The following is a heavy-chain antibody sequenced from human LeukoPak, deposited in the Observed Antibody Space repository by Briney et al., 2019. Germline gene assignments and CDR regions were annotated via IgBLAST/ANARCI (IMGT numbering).Heavy chain of an antibody. CDR2: ISYDGSNK. V-gene: IGHV3-30*03. Sequence: GGSLRLSCAASGFTFSSYGMHWVRQAPGKGLEWVAVISYDGSNKYYADSVKGRFTISRDNSKNTLYLQMNSLRAEDTAVYYCARDRAVYYYGSGSYESWGQGTLVTVSS. CDR3: ARDRAVYYYGSGSYES. J-gene: IGHJ4*02. CDR1: GFTFSSYG. D-gene: IGHD3-10*01.